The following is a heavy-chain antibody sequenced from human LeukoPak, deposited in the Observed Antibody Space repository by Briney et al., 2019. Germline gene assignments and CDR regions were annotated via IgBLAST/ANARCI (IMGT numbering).Heavy chain of an antibody. CDR1: GDSVSISY. Sequence: PSETLSLTCIDSGDSVSISYWSWIRQPPGKGLEWIGYIYNGGITDYNPALRGRVTISVDTSKNQFSLRLRSVTAADTAVYYCARDWGFGELLTWLDPWGQGTLVTVSS. D-gene: IGHD3-10*01. V-gene: IGHV4-59*02. J-gene: IGHJ5*02. CDR3: ARDWGFGELLTWLDP. CDR2: IYNGGIT.